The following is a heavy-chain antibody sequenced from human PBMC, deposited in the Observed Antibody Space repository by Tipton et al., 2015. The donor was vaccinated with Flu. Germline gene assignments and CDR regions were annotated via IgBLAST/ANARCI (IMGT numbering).Heavy chain of an antibody. D-gene: IGHD6-13*01. V-gene: IGHV1-69*01. CDR1: GGSLNSYA. CDR3: EKALHTSSWPNDAFEI. J-gene: IGHJ3*02. Sequence: QSGAEVKKPGSSVTVACKASGGSLNSYAINWVRQAPGQGLEWMGVIIPSLHVTNYALVSQARVTITADDSTGTAYMELNGLTSEDTAVYFCEKALHTSSWPNDAFEIWSQGTLVTVSS. CDR2: IIPSLHVT.